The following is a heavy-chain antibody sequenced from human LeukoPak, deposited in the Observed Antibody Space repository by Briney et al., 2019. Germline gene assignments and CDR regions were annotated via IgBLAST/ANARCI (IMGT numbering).Heavy chain of an antibody. CDR1: GFTFSSYA. Sequence: GGSLRLSCAASGFTFSSYAMSWVRQAPGKGLEWASAISGSGGSTYYADSVKGRFTISRDNSKNTLYLQMNSLRAEDTAVYYCAKVSDCSGGSCYFIEFDYWGQGTLVTVSS. D-gene: IGHD2-15*01. V-gene: IGHV3-23*01. J-gene: IGHJ4*02. CDR3: AKVSDCSGGSCYFIEFDY. CDR2: ISGSGGST.